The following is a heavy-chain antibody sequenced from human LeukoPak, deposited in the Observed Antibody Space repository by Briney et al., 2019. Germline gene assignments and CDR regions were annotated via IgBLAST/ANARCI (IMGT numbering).Heavy chain of an antibody. CDR2: IWYNGNNK. D-gene: IGHD3-10*01. Sequence: GGSLRLSCAASGFSFSNYGMHWVRQAPGKGLEWVAVIWYNGNNKYYADSLKGRFTISRDNSKNTLYLQMNNLRAEDTAIYYCAKTPKLIRGTPDYWGQGTLVIVSS. V-gene: IGHV3-33*06. CDR1: GFSFSNYG. J-gene: IGHJ4*02. CDR3: AKTPKLIRGTPDY.